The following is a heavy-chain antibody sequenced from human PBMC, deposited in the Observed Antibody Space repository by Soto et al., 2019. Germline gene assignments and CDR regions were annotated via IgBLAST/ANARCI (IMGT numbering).Heavy chain of an antibody. CDR3: AGFSSSPPL. J-gene: IGHJ4*02. D-gene: IGHD6-6*01. V-gene: IGHV5-51*01. Sequence: PGESLKISCKGSGYSFTSYWIGWVRQMPGKGLEWMGCIYPGDSDTRYTPSFQGQVTISADKSISTAYLELSRLRSDDTAVYYCAGFSSSPPLWGQGTLVTVSS. CDR1: GYSFTSYW. CDR2: IYPGDSDT.